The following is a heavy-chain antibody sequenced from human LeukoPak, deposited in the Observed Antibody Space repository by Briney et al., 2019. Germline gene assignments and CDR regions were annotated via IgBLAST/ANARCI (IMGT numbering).Heavy chain of an antibody. D-gene: IGHD2-2*01. V-gene: IGHV3-7*01. Sequence: GGSLRLSCVASGFTFSGYWMSWVRQAPGKGLEWVANINQDEIEKYYVDSVKGRFTISRDNAKNSLYLQMNSLRAEDTAVYYCARPCSSTNCRAYWGQGILVTVSS. CDR2: INQDEIEK. CDR1: GFTFSGYW. CDR3: ARPCSSTNCRAY. J-gene: IGHJ4*02.